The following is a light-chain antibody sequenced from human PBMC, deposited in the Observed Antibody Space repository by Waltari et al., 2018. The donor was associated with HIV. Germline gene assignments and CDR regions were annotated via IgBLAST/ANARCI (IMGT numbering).Light chain of an antibody. J-gene: IGLJ2*01. V-gene: IGLV1-47*01. CDR3: AAWDDTLTVV. CDR2: RNN. CDR1: SPNLGPNY. Sequence: QSVLTQPPSASGTPGQSVTISCSGTSPNLGPNYVYWYQQFPGTAPKLLIYRNNKRPSGVPDRFSGSKSGTSASLAISGLRSDDEADYYCAAWDDTLTVVFGGGTKLTVL.